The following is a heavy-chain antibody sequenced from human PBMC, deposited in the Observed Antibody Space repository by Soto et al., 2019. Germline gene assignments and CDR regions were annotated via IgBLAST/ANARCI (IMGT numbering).Heavy chain of an antibody. V-gene: IGHV3-7*04. CDR3: AGGRSNACDY. Sequence: EVQLVESGGGLVQPGGSLRLSCEASGFTFGNYWMNWVRQTPGKGLEWVANIKPDGGEQYYVDSLKGRFTISRDNAKDSLYLQISSLRGDDTAVYYCAGGRSNACDYWGQGTLVTVSS. CDR2: IKPDGGEQ. D-gene: IGHD6-13*01. J-gene: IGHJ4*02. CDR1: GFTFGNYW.